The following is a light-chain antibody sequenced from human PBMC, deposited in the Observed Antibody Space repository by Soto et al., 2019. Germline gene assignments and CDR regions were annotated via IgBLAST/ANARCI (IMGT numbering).Light chain of an antibody. CDR3: QQYNHWWT. CDR2: GAS. Sequence: EIVMTQSPATLSVSPGERATLSCRASQSVSNNLAWYQKKPGQAPRLLIYGASTRATGIPARFSGSGSGTEFTLTISSLQSEDLAFYYCQQYNHWWTFGQGTRVEIK. V-gene: IGKV3-15*01. J-gene: IGKJ1*01. CDR1: QSVSNN.